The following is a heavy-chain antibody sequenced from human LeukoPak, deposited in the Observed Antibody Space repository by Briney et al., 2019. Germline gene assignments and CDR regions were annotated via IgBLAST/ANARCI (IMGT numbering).Heavy chain of an antibody. V-gene: IGHV3-33*06. Sequence: GRSLRLSCAASGFTFSSYGMHWVRQAPSKGLEWVAVIWYDGSNKNYADSVKGRFNLSRDNSKNPMYLQMNSLRGEDTAVYYCAKDPHQRIAVAGYFDYWGQGTLGTVSS. D-gene: IGHD6-19*01. CDR1: GFTFSSYG. CDR3: AKDPHQRIAVAGYFDY. CDR2: IWYDGSNK. J-gene: IGHJ4*02.